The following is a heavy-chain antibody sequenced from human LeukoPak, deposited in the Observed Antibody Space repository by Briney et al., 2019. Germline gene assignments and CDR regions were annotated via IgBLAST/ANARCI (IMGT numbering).Heavy chain of an antibody. CDR3: ARGGYSYFDY. D-gene: IGHD3-22*01. J-gene: IGHJ4*02. CDR1: GGSFSGYY. CDR2: INHSGST. Sequence: SETLSLTCAVYGGSFSGYYWSWIRQPPGKGLEWIGEINHSGSTNYNPSLKSRVTISVDTSKNQFSLKLSSVTAADTAVYYCARGGYSYFDYWGQGTLATVSS. V-gene: IGHV4-34*01.